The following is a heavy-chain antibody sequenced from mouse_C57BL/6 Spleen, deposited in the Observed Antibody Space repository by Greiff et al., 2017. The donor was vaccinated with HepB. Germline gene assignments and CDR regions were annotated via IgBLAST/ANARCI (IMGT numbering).Heavy chain of an antibody. V-gene: IGHV14-4*01. CDR2: IDPENGDT. CDR3: TRRTAQAAWFAY. J-gene: IGHJ3*01. D-gene: IGHD3-2*02. Sequence: EVQLQQSGAELVRPGASVKLSCTASGFNIKDDYMHWVKQRPEQGLEWIGWIDPENGDTEYASKFQGKATIPADTSSNTAYLQLSSLTSEDTAVYYCTRRTAQAAWFAYWGQGTLVTVSA. CDR1: GFNIKDDY.